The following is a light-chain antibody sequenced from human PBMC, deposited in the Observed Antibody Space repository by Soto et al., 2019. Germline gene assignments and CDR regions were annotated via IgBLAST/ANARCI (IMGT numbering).Light chain of an antibody. J-gene: IGKJ3*01. V-gene: IGKV3-15*01. Sequence: EIVMTQSPATLSVSPGERATLSCRASQSVSSNLAWYQQKPGQAPRLLIYGASTRATGIPARFSGSGSGTEFTLTISSLQSEDFAFYYCQQYNHWPPLFSFGPGTKVDIK. CDR2: GAS. CDR1: QSVSSN. CDR3: QQYNHWPPLFS.